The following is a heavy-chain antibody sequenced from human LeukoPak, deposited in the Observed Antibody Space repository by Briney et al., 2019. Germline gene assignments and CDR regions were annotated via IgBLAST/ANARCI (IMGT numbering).Heavy chain of an antibody. D-gene: IGHD3-10*01. Sequence: ASVKVSCKASGYTFTGYYMHWVRQAPGQGLEWMGWINPNSGGTNYAQKFQGWVTMTRDTSISTAYMELSRLRSDDTAVYYCARILGSGSYYELGAFDIWGQGTMVTVSS. J-gene: IGHJ3*02. CDR2: INPNSGGT. CDR1: GYTFTGYY. V-gene: IGHV1-2*04. CDR3: ARILGSGSYYELGAFDI.